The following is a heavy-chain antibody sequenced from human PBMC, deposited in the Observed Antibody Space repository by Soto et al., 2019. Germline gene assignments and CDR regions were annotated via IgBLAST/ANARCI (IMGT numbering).Heavy chain of an antibody. D-gene: IGHD3-22*01. CDR1: GFTFSRHN. V-gene: IGHV3-21*01. J-gene: IGHJ5*02. Sequence: GGSLRLSCAASGFTFSRHNMNWIRQAPGKGLEWVSYISSSSSYMNYADSVKGRFTISRDNAKNSLYLQMNSLRADDMAVYYCARQRCDIISYYLNLFDHWGQGTLVTVSS. CDR2: ISSSSSYM. CDR3: ARQRCDIISYYLNLFDH.